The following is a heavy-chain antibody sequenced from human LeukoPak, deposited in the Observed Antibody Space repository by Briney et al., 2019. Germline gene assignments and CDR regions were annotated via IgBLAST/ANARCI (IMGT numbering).Heavy chain of an antibody. D-gene: IGHD2-2*01. CDR1: GGSISSSSYY. V-gene: IGHV4-39*07. Sequence: SETLSLTCTVSGGSISSSSYYWGWIRQPPGKGLEWIGSIYYSGSTYYNPSLKSRVTISVDTSKNQFSLKLSSVTAADTAVYYCARGPPHIVVVPAAQGYFQHWGQGTLVTVSS. CDR3: ARGPPHIVVVPAAQGYFQH. CDR2: IYYSGST. J-gene: IGHJ1*01.